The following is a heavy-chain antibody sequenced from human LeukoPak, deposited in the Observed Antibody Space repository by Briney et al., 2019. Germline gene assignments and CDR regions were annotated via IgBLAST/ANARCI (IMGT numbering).Heavy chain of an antibody. J-gene: IGHJ5*02. CDR3: ARVQYNSGYDRWFDP. Sequence: SVKVSCKASGGTFSSYAISWVRQAPGQGLEWMGGIIPIFGTANYAQKFQGRVTITTDESTSTAYMELSSLRSEDTAVYYCARVQYNSGYDRWFDPWGQGTLVTVSS. D-gene: IGHD5-12*01. CDR1: GGTFSSYA. V-gene: IGHV1-69*05. CDR2: IIPIFGTA.